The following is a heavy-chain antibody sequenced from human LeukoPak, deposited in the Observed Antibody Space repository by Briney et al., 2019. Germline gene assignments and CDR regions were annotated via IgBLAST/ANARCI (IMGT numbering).Heavy chain of an antibody. D-gene: IGHD3-9*01. CDR1: GYTFTSYA. V-gene: IGHV7-4-1*02. Sequence: ASVKVSCKASGYTFTSYAMNWVRQAPGQGLEWMGWINTNTGNPTYAQGFTGRFVFSLDTSVSTAYLQISSLKAEDTAVYYCASTILTGSDSYYYYYGMDVWGQGTTVTVSS. CDR3: ASTILTGSDSYYYYYGMDV. J-gene: IGHJ6*02. CDR2: INTNTGNP.